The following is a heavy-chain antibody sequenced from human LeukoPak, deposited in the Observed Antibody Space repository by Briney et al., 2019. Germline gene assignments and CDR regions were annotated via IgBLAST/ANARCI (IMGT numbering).Heavy chain of an antibody. CDR3: ARGPRIVPADDGYYYMDV. V-gene: IGHV4-34*01. D-gene: IGHD2-2*01. Sequence: SETLSLTCAVYGGSFSDYYWTWIRQPPGKGLEWIGETTHSGRTNYNPSLKSRVSISVDRSNNQFSLNLRYVTAADTAVYYCARGPRIVPADDGYYYMDVWGKGTTVTVSS. CDR1: GGSFSDYY. J-gene: IGHJ6*03. CDR2: TTHSGRT.